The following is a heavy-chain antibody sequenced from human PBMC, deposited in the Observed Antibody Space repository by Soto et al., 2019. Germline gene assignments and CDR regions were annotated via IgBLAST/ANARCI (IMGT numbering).Heavy chain of an antibody. Sequence: SETLSLTCTVYGDSISGYYWSWIRQPPGKGLEWIGNVYYSGGAKYNPSVKRRVSISVDTSKNQFSLNLSSVTAADTAVYYCTRDGDGRMTTNPYYYYGMDVWGPGITVTVSS. CDR2: VYYSGGA. D-gene: IGHD2-21*02. CDR3: TRDGDGRMTTNPYYYYGMDV. CDR1: GDSISGYY. J-gene: IGHJ6*02. V-gene: IGHV4-59*01.